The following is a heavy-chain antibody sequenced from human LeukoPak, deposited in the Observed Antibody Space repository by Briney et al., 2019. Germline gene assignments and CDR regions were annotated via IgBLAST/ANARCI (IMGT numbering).Heavy chain of an antibody. J-gene: IGHJ1*01. D-gene: IGHD3-10*01. Sequence: ASVKVSCXASGYTFTGYYMHWVRLASGQGLEWMGWMNPNSGNTGYAQKFQGRVTITRNTSISTAYMELSSLRSEDTAVYYCARAKERYYSRGYLQHWGQGTLVTVSS. CDR1: GYTFTGYY. CDR3: ARAKERYYSRGYLQH. V-gene: IGHV1-8*03. CDR2: MNPNSGNT.